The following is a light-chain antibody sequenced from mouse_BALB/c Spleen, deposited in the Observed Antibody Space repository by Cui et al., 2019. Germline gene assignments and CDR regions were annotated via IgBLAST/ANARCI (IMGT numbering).Light chain of an antibody. Sequence: IQMPQSPASLSPSVGETVTITCRASGHIYNYLAWYQQKQGKSPQLLVYNAKTLADGVPSRFSGSGSGTQYSLKINSLEPEDFGGYYCQQCWSTPFTFGAGTKLEIK. CDR3: QQCWSTPFT. V-gene: IGKV12-41*01. CDR1: GHIYNY. CDR2: NAK. J-gene: IGKJ4*01.